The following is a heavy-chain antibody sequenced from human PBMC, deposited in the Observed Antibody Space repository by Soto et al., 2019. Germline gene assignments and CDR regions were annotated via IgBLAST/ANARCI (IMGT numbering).Heavy chain of an antibody. CDR2: IYPGDSDT. D-gene: IGHD1-26*01. Sequence: GESLKISCKGSGYTFSSYWIAWVRQMPGKGLEWMGIIYPGDSDTRYRPSFQGQVTISVDKSISTAYLQWTNLKASDTAMYYCARQDGAATYYADDWGQGTLVTVSS. CDR3: ARQDGAATYYADD. J-gene: IGHJ4*02. V-gene: IGHV5-51*01. CDR1: GYTFSSYW.